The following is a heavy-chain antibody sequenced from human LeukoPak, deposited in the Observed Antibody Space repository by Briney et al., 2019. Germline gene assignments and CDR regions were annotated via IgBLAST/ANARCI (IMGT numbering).Heavy chain of an antibody. V-gene: IGHV5-51*01. Sequence: GESLQISCKASGYSFTSYWIGWVRQMPGKGLEWMGVIYPDDSHTRFSPSFEGQVTISADKSIDTAYLQWSSLKASDSAMYYCARQSGHGSGGYFGPWGQGTLVTVSS. D-gene: IGHD3-10*01. CDR1: GYSFTSYW. CDR3: ARQSGHGSGGYFGP. J-gene: IGHJ5*02. CDR2: IYPDDSHT.